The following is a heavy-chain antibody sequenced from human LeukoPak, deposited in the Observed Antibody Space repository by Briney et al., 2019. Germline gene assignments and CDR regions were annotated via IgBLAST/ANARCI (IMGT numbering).Heavy chain of an antibody. Sequence: GESLKISCKGYGYSFNSNWIGWVHQMPGKVVECIGIIYPGDSDTRYSPSFQGQVTISADKSISTAYLQWSSLKASDTAMYYCARHPNFYGSGRYFDYWGQRTLVTVSS. CDR3: ARHPNFYGSGRYFDY. CDR2: IYPGDSDT. J-gene: IGHJ4*02. V-gene: IGHV5-51*07. D-gene: IGHD3-10*01. CDR1: GYSFNSNW.